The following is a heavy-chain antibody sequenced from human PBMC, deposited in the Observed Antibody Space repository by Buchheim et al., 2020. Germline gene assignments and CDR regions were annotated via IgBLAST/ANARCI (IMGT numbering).Heavy chain of an antibody. D-gene: IGHD1-7*01. CDR1: GFTFSNYE. CDR3: SRGAGELELRTMDV. J-gene: IGHJ6*02. Sequence: EVQLVESGGGLVEPGGSLRLSCAASGFTFSNYEMHWVRQVIGKGLEWVSTIGVGGDTYYPGSVKGRFTISRENAKNSLYLQMNSLRAGDTAVNYCSRGAGELELRTMDVWGQGTT. V-gene: IGHV3-13*04. CDR2: IGVGGDT.